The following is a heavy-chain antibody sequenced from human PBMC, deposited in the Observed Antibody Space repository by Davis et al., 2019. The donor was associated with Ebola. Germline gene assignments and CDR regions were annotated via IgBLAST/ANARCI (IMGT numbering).Heavy chain of an antibody. V-gene: IGHV3-53*01. CDR2: IYVVGST. D-gene: IGHD3/OR15-3a*01. CDR3: ARDRSFGTNYFDY. Sequence: GGSLRLSCAASGFTFSSYSMNWVRQAPGKGLEWVSVIYVVGSTYYADSVKGRFTISRDNSKNSLYLQMNSLRAEDTAVYYCARDRSFGTNYFDYWGQGTLVTVSS. J-gene: IGHJ4*02. CDR1: GFTFSSYS.